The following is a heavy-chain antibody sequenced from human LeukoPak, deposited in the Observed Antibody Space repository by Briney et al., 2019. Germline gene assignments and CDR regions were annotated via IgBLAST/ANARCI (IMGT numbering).Heavy chain of an antibody. CDR2: INHSGST. V-gene: IGHV4-34*01. CDR1: GGSFSGYY. Sequence: SETLSLTCAVYGGSFSGYYWSWIRQPPGKGLEWIGEINHSGSTNYNPSLKSRVAISVDTSKNQFSLKLSSVTAADTAVYYCARPRLPPLDAFDIWGQGTMVTVSS. J-gene: IGHJ3*02. D-gene: IGHD1-14*01. CDR3: ARPRLPPLDAFDI.